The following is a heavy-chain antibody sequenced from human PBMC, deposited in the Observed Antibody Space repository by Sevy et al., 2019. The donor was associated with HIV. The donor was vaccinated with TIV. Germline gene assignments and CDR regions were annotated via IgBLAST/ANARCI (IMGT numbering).Heavy chain of an antibody. Sequence: GGSLRLSCAASGFTFSDYYMSWIHQAPGKGLEWVSYISSSGSTIYYADSVKGRFTISRDNAKNSLYLQMNSLRAEDTAVYYCARDRRGGAYYYYGMDVWGQGTTVTVSS. CDR1: GFTFSDYY. CDR3: ARDRRGGAYYYYGMDV. CDR2: ISSSGSTI. J-gene: IGHJ6*02. D-gene: IGHD3-10*01. V-gene: IGHV3-11*01.